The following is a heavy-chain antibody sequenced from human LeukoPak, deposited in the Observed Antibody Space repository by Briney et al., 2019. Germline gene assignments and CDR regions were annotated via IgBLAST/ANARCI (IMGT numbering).Heavy chain of an antibody. CDR3: ARLHSLTIFGVVIIEDFDY. J-gene: IGHJ4*02. CDR1: GGSISSSSYY. V-gene: IGHV4-39*01. Sequence: SETLSLTCTVSGGSISSSSYYWGWIRQPPGKGLEWIGSIYYSGSTYYNPSLKSRVTISVDTSKKQFSLKLSSVTAADTAVYYCARLHSLTIFGVVIIEDFDYWGQGTLVTVSS. D-gene: IGHD3-3*01. CDR2: IYYSGST.